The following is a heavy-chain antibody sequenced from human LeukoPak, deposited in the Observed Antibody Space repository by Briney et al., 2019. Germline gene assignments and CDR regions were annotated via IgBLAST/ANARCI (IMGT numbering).Heavy chain of an antibody. D-gene: IGHD6-13*01. V-gene: IGHV4-4*07. CDR2: IYSTGST. CDR3: ARQIASAGTAGFDF. CDR1: GGSFSSYY. Sequence: PSETLSLTCTVSGGSFSSYYWSWIRQPAGKGLEWIGRIYSTGSTNYNPSLKSRVTMSVDTSKNQFSLRLRSVTAADTAVYYCARQIASAGTAGFDFWGQGALVTVSS. J-gene: IGHJ4*02.